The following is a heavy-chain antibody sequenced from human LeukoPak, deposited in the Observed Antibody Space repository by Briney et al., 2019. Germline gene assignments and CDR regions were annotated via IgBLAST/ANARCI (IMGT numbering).Heavy chain of an antibody. Sequence: GGSLRLSCAASGFTFDDYAMHWVRQAPGKGLEWVSLIGGDGGSTYYADSVKGRFTISRDNSKNSLYLQMDSLRTEDTALYYCAKALGYCSGGSCYSYYYYYYGMDVWGQGTTVTVSS. CDR3: AKALGYCSGGSCYSYYYYYYGMDV. CDR2: IGGDGGST. J-gene: IGHJ6*02. V-gene: IGHV3-43*02. D-gene: IGHD2-15*01. CDR1: GFTFDDYA.